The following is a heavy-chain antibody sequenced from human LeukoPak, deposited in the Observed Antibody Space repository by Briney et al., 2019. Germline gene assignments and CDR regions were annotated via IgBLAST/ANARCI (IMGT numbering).Heavy chain of an antibody. Sequence: PGGSLRLSCAASEFTFSTYEMNWVRQAPGKGLEWIAYIMGGGRVIYYKDSVKGRLIISRDNAKQSLFLQMNSLRVDDTAVYYCWGTDKTGPETFDVWGLGTMVTVSS. J-gene: IGHJ3*01. CDR3: WGTDKTGPETFDV. CDR1: EFTFSTYE. V-gene: IGHV3-48*03. CDR2: IMGGGRVI. D-gene: IGHD3-16*01.